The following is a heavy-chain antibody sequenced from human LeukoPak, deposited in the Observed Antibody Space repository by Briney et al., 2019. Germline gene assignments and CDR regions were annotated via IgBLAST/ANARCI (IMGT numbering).Heavy chain of an antibody. CDR3: ARPIVEAGTDLGY. J-gene: IGHJ4*02. D-gene: IGHD6-13*01. CDR2: IYPGDSDT. CDR1: GYSFTSCW. Sequence: GESLKISCKGSGYSFTSCWIGWVRQMPGRGLEWMGIIYPGDSDTRYSPSFQGQVTISVDKSISTAYLQWSSLKASDTAMYYCARPIVEAGTDLGYWGQGNLVTVSS. V-gene: IGHV5-51*01.